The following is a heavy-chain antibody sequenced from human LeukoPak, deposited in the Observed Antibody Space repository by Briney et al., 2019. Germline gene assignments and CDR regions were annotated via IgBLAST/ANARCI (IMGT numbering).Heavy chain of an antibody. D-gene: IGHD6-6*01. CDR3: ARGVRKGYYIDV. CDR2: ISSSGSTI. CDR1: GFSFSDYN. V-gene: IGHV3-11*04. J-gene: IGHJ6*03. Sequence: GGSRLLSCASSGFSFSDYNMSGSRHPPGKGRGWVSFISSSGSTIYSADSVEGRFTISSDPTKNSLFLQMSCLRRAHTVVDSCARGVRKGYYIDVWGKGSTVTVSS.